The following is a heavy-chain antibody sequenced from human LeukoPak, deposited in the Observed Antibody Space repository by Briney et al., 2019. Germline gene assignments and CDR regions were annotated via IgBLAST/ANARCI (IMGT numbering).Heavy chain of an antibody. D-gene: IGHD2-21*02. Sequence: SQTLSLTCAISGDSVTISRAAWHWIRQSPSRGLEWLGRTYYRSKWYNDYSVSVKSRIDINADTSKNQFSLQLNSVTPEDTAMYYCTRAGGDSWYFDYWGQGTLVTVSS. J-gene: IGHJ4*02. CDR1: GDSVTISRAA. CDR2: TYYRSKWYN. V-gene: IGHV6-1*01. CDR3: TRAGGDSWYFDY.